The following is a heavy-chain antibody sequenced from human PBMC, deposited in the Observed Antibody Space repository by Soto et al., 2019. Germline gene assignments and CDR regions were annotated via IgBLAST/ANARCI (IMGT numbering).Heavy chain of an antibody. D-gene: IGHD6-13*01. J-gene: IGHJ4*02. CDR2: IYYSGST. V-gene: IGHV4-61*01. CDR1: GGSVSSGSYY. CDR3: ATSYGNAWYTF. Sequence: SETLSLTCTVSGGSVSSGSYYWSWIRQPPGKGLEWIGYIYYSGSTNYNPSLKSRLTISVDKSKNQFALQLTSVTVADTAVYYCATSYGNAWYTFWGQGTQVTVPQ.